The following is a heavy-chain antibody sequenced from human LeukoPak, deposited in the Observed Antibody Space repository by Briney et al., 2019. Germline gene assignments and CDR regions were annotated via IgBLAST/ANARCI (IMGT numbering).Heavy chain of an antibody. Sequence: ASVKVSCKASGYTFTSYGVSWVRQAAGQGLEWMGWISAYNGNTNYAQKLQGRVTMTTDTSTSTAYMELRSLRSDDTAVYYCARGYYDSSGYYPTSYCFDYWGQGTLVTVSS. J-gene: IGHJ4*02. V-gene: IGHV1-18*01. D-gene: IGHD3-22*01. CDR1: GYTFTSYG. CDR2: ISAYNGNT. CDR3: ARGYYDSSGYYPTSYCFDY.